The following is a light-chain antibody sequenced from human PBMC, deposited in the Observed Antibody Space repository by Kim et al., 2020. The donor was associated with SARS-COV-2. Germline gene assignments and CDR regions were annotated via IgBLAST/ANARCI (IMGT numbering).Light chain of an antibody. J-gene: IGLJ2*01. V-gene: IGLV3-19*01. CDR2: GKD. CDR3: NSRDNSGNHLTV. Sequence: SSELTQDPAVSVALGHTVRITCQVDSLRSFYASLYHQKPGQAPVLVIYGKDNRPSGIPDRFSGSSSGNTASLTITGAQAEDEADYYCNSRDNSGNHLTVFGGGTQLTVL. CDR1: SLRSFY.